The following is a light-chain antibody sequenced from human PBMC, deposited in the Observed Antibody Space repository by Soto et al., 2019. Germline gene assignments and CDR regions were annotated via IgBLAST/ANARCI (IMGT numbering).Light chain of an antibody. J-gene: IGKJ2*01. Sequence: EVVLTQSPGTLSLSPGERATLSCRASQTVSNNYLAWYQHKPGQSPKLLIFGSSDRATGIPDRFSGSGSGTDFTLTIRRLEPEDFAVSYCQQYRSSPPYTFGQGTKLEIK. CDR2: GSS. V-gene: IGKV3-20*01. CDR1: QTVSNNY. CDR3: QQYRSSPPYT.